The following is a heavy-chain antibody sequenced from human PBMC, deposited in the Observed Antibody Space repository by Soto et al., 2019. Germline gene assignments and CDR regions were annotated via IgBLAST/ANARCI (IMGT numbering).Heavy chain of an antibody. CDR3: AKDDSYSSGWYGSY. J-gene: IGHJ4*02. D-gene: IGHD6-19*01. CDR1: GFTFSSYA. CDR2: ISGSGGGT. Sequence: GGSLRLSCAASGFTFSSYAMNWVRQAPGKGLEWVSGISGSGGGTYYADSVKGRFTISRDNSKNTLYLQMNSLRAEDTAIYYFAKDDSYSSGWYGSYWGQGTLVTVSS. V-gene: IGHV3-23*01.